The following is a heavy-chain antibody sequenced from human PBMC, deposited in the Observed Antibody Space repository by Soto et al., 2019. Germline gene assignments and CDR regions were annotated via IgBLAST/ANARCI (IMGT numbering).Heavy chain of an antibody. CDR1: GFTFSNAW. J-gene: IGHJ5*02. V-gene: IGHV3-15*07. CDR3: TTDPTGRTGTPNWFDP. CDR2: IKSKTDGGTT. Sequence: PGGSLRLSCAASGFTFSNAWMNWVRQAPGKGLEWVGRIKSKTDGGTTDYAAPVKGRFTISRDDSKNTLYLQMNSLKTEDTAVYYCTTDPTGRTGTPNWFDPWGQGTLVTVSS. D-gene: IGHD1-7*01.